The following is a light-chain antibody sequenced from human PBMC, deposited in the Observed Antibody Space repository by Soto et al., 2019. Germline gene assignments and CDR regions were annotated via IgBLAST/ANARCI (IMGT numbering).Light chain of an antibody. CDR1: QSLLSKSNNKNY. CDR2: WAS. J-gene: IGKJ4*01. CDR3: QQYYNAPLT. V-gene: IGKV4-1*01. Sequence: DIVMTQSPDSLAVSLGEKATVNCKSSQSLLSKSNNKNYLTWYQHKLGQPPKLLFYWASTPKSAVPDRFSGSGSGTNFNLTISSLQAEDVVLYDCQQYYNAPLTFSGGTKVEI.